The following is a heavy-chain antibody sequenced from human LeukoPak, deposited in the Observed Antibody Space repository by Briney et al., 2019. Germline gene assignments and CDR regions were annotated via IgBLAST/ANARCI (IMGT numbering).Heavy chain of an antibody. Sequence: GGSLRLSCAASGFTFSSYGMHWVRQAPGKGLEWVAVISYDGSNKYYADSVKGRFTISRDNSKNTLYLQMNSLRAEDTAVYHCAKESPPMVRGVIPYYFDYWGQGTLVTVSS. CDR3: AKESPPMVRGVIPYYFDY. D-gene: IGHD3-10*01. CDR2: ISYDGSNK. J-gene: IGHJ4*02. CDR1: GFTFSSYG. V-gene: IGHV3-30*18.